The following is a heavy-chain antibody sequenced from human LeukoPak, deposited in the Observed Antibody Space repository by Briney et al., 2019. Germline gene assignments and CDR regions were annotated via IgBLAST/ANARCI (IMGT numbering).Heavy chain of an antibody. D-gene: IGHD3-22*01. J-gene: IGHJ2*01. CDR3: ARAPPWENYYDSSGYYWYFDL. V-gene: IGHV4-34*01. CDR2: INHSGST. CDR1: GGSFSGYY. Sequence: SETLSLTCAVYGGSFSGYYWSWIRQPPGKGLEWIGEINHSGSTNYDPSLKSRVTISVDTSKNQFSLKLSSVTAADTAVYYCARAPPWENYYDSSGYYWYFDLWGRGTLVTVSS.